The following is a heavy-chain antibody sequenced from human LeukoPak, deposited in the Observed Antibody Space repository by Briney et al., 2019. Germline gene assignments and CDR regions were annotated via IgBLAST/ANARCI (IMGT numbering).Heavy chain of an antibody. CDR1: GFTFSDYY. J-gene: IGHJ6*03. D-gene: IGHD3-16*01. CDR2: ISSSGSTI. CDR3: AREDLYTAMDV. Sequence: PGGSLRLSCAASGFTFSDYYMSWIRQAPGKGLEWVSYISSSGSTIYYADSEKGRFTISRDNAKNSLYLQMNSLRAEDTALYYCAREDLYTAMDVWGKGTTVTVSS. V-gene: IGHV3-11*01.